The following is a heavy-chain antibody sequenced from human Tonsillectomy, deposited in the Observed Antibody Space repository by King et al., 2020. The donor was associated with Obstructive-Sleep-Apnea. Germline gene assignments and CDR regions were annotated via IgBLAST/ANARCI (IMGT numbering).Heavy chain of an antibody. CDR1: GGSISSYY. Sequence: QLQESGPGLVKPSETLSLTCTVSGGSISSYYWSWIRQPPGKGLEWIGYIYYSGSTNYNPALKSRVTISVDTSKNQFSLKLSSVTAADTAVYYCASRIVGEYYFDYWGQGTLVTVSS. CDR3: ASRIVGEYYFDY. D-gene: IGHD1-26*01. CDR2: IYYSGST. J-gene: IGHJ4*02. V-gene: IGHV4-59*01.